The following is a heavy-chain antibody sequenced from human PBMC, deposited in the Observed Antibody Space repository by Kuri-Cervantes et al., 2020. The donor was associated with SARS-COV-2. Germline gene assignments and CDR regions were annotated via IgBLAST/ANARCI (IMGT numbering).Heavy chain of an antibody. CDR3: ARQMMSSNTTFGVVITSNWFDP. D-gene: IGHD3-3*01. Sequence: SETLSLTCTVSGGSISSSSYYWGWIRQPPGKGLEWIGSIYYSGSTYYNPSLKSRATISVDTSKTQFSLKLSSVTAADTAVYYCARQMMSSNTTFGVVITSNWFDPWGQGTLVTVSS. CDR2: IYYSGST. V-gene: IGHV4-39*01. J-gene: IGHJ5*02. CDR1: GGSISSSSYY.